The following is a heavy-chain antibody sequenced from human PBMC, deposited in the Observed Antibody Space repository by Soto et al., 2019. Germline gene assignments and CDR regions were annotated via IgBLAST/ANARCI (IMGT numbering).Heavy chain of an antibody. CDR2: ISGSGGST. Sequence: EVQLLESGGGLVQPGGSLRISCAASGFTFSSYPMSWVRQAPGKGLEWVSAISGSGGSTYYADSVKGRFTISRDHSKNTLYLQMNSLRAGDTAVYYSASYPYIAAAVDYWGQGTLVTVSS. D-gene: IGHD6-13*01. V-gene: IGHV3-23*01. CDR3: ASYPYIAAAVDY. J-gene: IGHJ4*02. CDR1: GFTFSSYP.